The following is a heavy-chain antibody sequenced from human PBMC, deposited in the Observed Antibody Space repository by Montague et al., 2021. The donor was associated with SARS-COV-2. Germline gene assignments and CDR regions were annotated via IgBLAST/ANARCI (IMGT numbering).Heavy chain of an antibody. CDR2: INHSGSA. CDR3: ARVRYYGSGTSLGMDV. V-gene: IGHV4-34*01. J-gene: IGHJ6*02. D-gene: IGHD3-10*01. Sequence: SETLSLTCAVYGGSFSGYYWSWIRQPPGKGLEWIGEINHSGSANYNPSPKSRATISVDTSKNQFSLKLSSVTAADTAVYYCARVRYYGSGTSLGMDVWGQGTTVTVSS. CDR1: GGSFSGYY.